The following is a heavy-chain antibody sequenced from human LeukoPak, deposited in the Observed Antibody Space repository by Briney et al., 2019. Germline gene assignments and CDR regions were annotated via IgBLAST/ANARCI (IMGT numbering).Heavy chain of an antibody. V-gene: IGHV3-15*01. J-gene: IGHJ4*02. CDR3: TTAQPVVRYRSGWYYFDY. CDR2: IKSKTGGGTT. CDR1: GFTFSNAW. D-gene: IGHD6-19*01. Sequence: KAGGSLRLSCAASGFTFSNAWMSWVRQAPGKGLEWVGRIKSKTGGGTTDYAAPVKGRFTIARDDSKDTLYLQMNSLKTGDTAVYYCTTAQPVVRYRSGWYYFDYWGQGTLVTVSS.